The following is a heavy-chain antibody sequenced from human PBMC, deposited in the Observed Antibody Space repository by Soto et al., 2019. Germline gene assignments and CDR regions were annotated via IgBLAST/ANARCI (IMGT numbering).Heavy chain of an antibody. J-gene: IGHJ6*02. D-gene: IGHD2-8*01. CDR2: IVVATGNR. V-gene: IGHV1-58*02. Sequence: QMQLVQSGPEVRKPGTSVKVSCKASGLNFPDSSIQWVRQARGQGVGWSGWIVVATGNRNFAQMLKQKVTITRDMATCTAYMELNSLSFEDTAVYYCAADCTGLGLSPLDVWGQGTTVTVSS. CDR1: GLNFPDSS. CDR3: AADCTGLGLSPLDV.